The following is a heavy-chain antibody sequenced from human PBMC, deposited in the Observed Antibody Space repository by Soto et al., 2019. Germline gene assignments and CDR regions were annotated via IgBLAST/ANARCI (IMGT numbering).Heavy chain of an antibody. D-gene: IGHD3-10*01. Sequence: QVQLVESGGGVVQPGRSLRLSCAASGFTFSSYGMHWVRQAPGKGLEWVAVISYDGSNKYYADSVKGRFTISRDNSKNTMYLQMNSLRAEDTAVYYCAKPTVLWFGELLSLFDYLGQGTMVTVSS. J-gene: IGHJ4*02. CDR3: AKPTVLWFGELLSLFDY. V-gene: IGHV3-30*18. CDR2: ISYDGSNK. CDR1: GFTFSSYG.